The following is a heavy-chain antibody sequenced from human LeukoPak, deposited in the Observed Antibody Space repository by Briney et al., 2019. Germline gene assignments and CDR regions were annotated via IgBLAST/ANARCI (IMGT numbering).Heavy chain of an antibody. J-gene: IGHJ5*02. CDR3: AKGVRSGTYYNCFDP. CDR2: ISGDGDNT. CDR1: GFTLDDSA. V-gene: IGHV3-43*02. D-gene: IGHD1-26*01. Sequence: PGGSLRLSCAASGFTLDDSALHWVRQAPGKGLEWISLISGDGDNTYYADSVKGRFTISRDTSTNSLYLQMSSLRAEDTAFYYCAKGVRSGTYYNCFDPWGQGTLVTVSS.